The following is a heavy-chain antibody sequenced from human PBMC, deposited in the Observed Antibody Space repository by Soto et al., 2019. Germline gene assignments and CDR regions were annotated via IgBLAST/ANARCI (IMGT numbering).Heavy chain of an antibody. V-gene: IGHV3-23*01. CDR3: AKDGTVTSAFDY. Sequence: EVQLLESGGGLVQPGGSLRLSCAASGFTFSSYAMSWVRQAPGKGLEWVSAISGSGGSTYYADSVKGRFTISRDISKNTLYLQMNSLRAEDTAVYYCAKDGTVTSAFDYWGQVTLVTVSS. CDR2: ISGSGGST. D-gene: IGHD4-17*01. CDR1: GFTFSSYA. J-gene: IGHJ4*02.